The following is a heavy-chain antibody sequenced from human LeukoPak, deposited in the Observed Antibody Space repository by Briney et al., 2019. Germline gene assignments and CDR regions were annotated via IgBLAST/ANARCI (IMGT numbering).Heavy chain of an antibody. Sequence: PGGSLRLSCAASGFTFSSYGMHWVRQAPGKGLEWVAFIRYDGSNKYYADSVKGRFTISRDNSENTLYLQMNSLRAEDTAVYYCAKDIRGYYYGSGSLDYWGQGTLVTVSS. D-gene: IGHD3-10*01. CDR2: IRYDGSNK. CDR1: GFTFSSYG. CDR3: AKDIRGYYYGSGSLDY. V-gene: IGHV3-30*02. J-gene: IGHJ4*02.